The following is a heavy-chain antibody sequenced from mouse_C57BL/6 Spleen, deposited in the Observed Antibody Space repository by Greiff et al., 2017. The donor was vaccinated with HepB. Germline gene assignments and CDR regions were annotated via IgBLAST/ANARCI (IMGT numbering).Heavy chain of an antibody. V-gene: IGHV1-50*01. Sequence: QVQLQQPGAELVKPGASVKLSCKASGYTFTSYWMQWVKQRPGQGLEWIGEIDPSDSYTNYNQKFKGKATLTVDTSSSTAYMQRSSLTSEDSAVYYCARGESVGYFDVWGTGTTVTVSS. D-gene: IGHD1-3*01. CDR1: GYTFTSYW. J-gene: IGHJ1*03. CDR2: IDPSDSYT. CDR3: ARGESVGYFDV.